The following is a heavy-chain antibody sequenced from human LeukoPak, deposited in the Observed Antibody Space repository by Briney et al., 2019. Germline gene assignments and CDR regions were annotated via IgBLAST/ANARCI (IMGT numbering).Heavy chain of an antibody. CDR1: GYTFTSYG. D-gene: IGHD3-3*01. CDR2: ISAYNGNT. V-gene: IGHV1-18*01. Sequence: ASVKVSCKASGYTFTSYGISWVRQAPGQGLEWMGWISAYNGNTNYAQKLQGRVTMTRNTSISTAYMELSSLRSEDTVVYYCARGSPYYDFWSGYFQGPDYYYYGMDVWGQGTTVTVSS. CDR3: ARGSPYYDFWSGYFQGPDYYYYGMDV. J-gene: IGHJ6*02.